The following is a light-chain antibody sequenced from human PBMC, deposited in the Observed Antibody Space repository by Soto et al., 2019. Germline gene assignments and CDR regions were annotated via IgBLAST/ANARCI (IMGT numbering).Light chain of an antibody. V-gene: IGKV1-39*01. CDR2: AAS. CDR3: QQSYSTPRGFT. J-gene: IGKJ3*01. Sequence: DIQMTQAPSSLSASVGDRATITCRASQSISSYLNWYQQKPGKAPKLLIYAASSLQSGVPSRFSGSGSGTDFTLTISSLQPEDFATYYCQQSYSTPRGFTFGPGTNVDIK. CDR1: QSISSY.